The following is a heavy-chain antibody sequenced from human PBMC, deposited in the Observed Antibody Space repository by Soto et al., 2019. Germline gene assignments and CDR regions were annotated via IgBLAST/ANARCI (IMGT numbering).Heavy chain of an antibody. CDR2: INPNSGGT. CDR1: GYTFTGYY. D-gene: IGHD6-6*01. J-gene: IGHJ4*02. V-gene: IGHV1-2*02. CDR3: ARMSIAARQLDY. Sequence: QVQLVQSGAEVKKPGASVKVSCKASGYTFTGYYMHWVRQAPGQGLEWMGWINPNSGGTNYAPKVQGRVTMTRDTYISTAYMELSRLRSDDTAVYYCARMSIAARQLDYWGQGTLVTGSS.